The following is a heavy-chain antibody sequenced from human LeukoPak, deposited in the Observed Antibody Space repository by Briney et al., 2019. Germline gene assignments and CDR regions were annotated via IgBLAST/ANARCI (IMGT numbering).Heavy chain of an antibody. CDR1: GCILSTHS. Sequence: ASMKVSCKPSGCILSTHSITWVRQAPGQGLQWMGRIVPLFFTTNYAEKLQERVSITADRSTNTVYMELASLKSEDTAIYYCATSGTSGTPDDAFDIWGRGTMVIVSS. D-gene: IGHD3-10*01. V-gene: IGHV1-69*06. CDR2: IVPLFFTT. J-gene: IGHJ3*02. CDR3: ATSGTSGTPDDAFDI.